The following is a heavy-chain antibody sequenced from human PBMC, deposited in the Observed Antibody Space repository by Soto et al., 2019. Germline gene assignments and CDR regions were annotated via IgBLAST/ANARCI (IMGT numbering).Heavy chain of an antibody. CDR1: GYTFTSYA. CDR3: FTLLSKQPGYSSGGSYYGMDV. J-gene: IGHJ6*02. D-gene: IGHD6-19*01. CDR2: INAGNGNT. Sequence: GASVKVSCKASGYTFTSYAMHWVRQAPGQRLEWMGWINAGNGNTKYSQKFQGRVTITRDTSASTAYMELSSLRSEDTAVYYCFTLLSKQPGYSSGGSYYGMDVWGQGTTVTVSS. V-gene: IGHV1-3*01.